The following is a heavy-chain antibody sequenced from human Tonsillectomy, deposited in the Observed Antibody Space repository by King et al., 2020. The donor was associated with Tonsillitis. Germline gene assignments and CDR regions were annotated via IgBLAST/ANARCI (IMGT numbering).Heavy chain of an antibody. D-gene: IGHD1-26*01. Sequence: QLQESGPGLVKPSETLSLTCTVSGGSISSYYWSWIRQPAGKGLEWIGRIYTIGSTNYNPSLKSRVTLSVYTSKNPFSLKLGAVTAADTVVYYCARVAEYSGSSFGYWGQGTLVTVSS. V-gene: IGHV4-4*07. J-gene: IGHJ4*02. CDR3: ARVAEYSGSSFGY. CDR2: IYTIGST. CDR1: GGSISSYY.